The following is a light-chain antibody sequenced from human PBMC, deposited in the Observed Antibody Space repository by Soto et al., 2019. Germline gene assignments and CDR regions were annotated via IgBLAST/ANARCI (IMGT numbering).Light chain of an antibody. CDR3: AAWDVSLNGVV. Sequence: QSVLTQPPSASGTPGQRVTISCSGSSSNIGSNFVYWYQQVPGTAPKVLIYRNDQRPSGVPDRVSGSKSGTSASLAISGLRSEDEAHYYCAAWDVSLNGVVFGGGTKRTV. V-gene: IGLV1-47*01. CDR2: RND. CDR1: SSNIGSNF. J-gene: IGLJ2*01.